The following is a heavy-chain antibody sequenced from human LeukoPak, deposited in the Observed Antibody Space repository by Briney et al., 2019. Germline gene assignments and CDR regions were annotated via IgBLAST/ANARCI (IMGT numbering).Heavy chain of an antibody. CDR2: ISSSSSYI. V-gene: IGHV3-21*01. D-gene: IGHD3-22*01. CDR1: GFTFSSYS. CDR3: ARDGVWFDYDSSGFNWFDP. J-gene: IGHJ5*02. Sequence: GGSLRLSCAASGFTFSSYSMNWVRQAPGKGLEWVSSISSSSSYIYYADSVKGRFTISRDNAKNSLYLQTNSLRAEDTAVYYCARDGVWFDYDSSGFNWFDPWGQGTLVTVSS.